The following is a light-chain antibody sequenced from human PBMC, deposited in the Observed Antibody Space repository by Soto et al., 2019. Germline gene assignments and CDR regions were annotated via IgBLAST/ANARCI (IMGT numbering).Light chain of an antibody. J-gene: IGKJ1*01. CDR3: QQYNNSPPWP. CDR2: DAS. V-gene: IGKV3-15*01. CDR1: QSVSNN. Sequence: ILMTQSPATLSVSPGERATLSCRASQSVSNNLAWYQQKPGQAPRLLIYDASTKATGIPARFSGSGSGTEFTLTISGLQSEDFAVYYWQQYNNSPPWPFGQGTKVEI.